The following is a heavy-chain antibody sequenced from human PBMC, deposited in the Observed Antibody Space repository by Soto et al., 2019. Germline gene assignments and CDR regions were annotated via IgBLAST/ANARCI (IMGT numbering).Heavy chain of an antibody. CDR1: GGSISSNNL. CDR3: AVSGYYNEYQYGMDV. Sequence: QVQLQESGPGLVKPSGNLSLTCAVSGGSISSNNLWSWFRQPPGKGLERIGEIDHSGSNNYNLSLKSRVTISVDKSKNHFSLKMSSVTAADTAVYYCAVSGYYNEYQYGMDVWGQGTTVTVSS. J-gene: IGHJ6*02. CDR2: IDHSGSN. V-gene: IGHV4-4*02. D-gene: IGHD3-22*01.